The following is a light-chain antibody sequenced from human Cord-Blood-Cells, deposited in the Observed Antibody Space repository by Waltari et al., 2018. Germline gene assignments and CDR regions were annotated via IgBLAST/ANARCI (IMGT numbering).Light chain of an antibody. V-gene: IGLV1-40*01. CDR2: GNT. CDR1: SSNIGAGYD. CDR3: QSYDSSLSGWV. J-gene: IGLJ3*02. Sequence: QSVLTQPPSVSGAPGQRVTISCTGSSSNIGAGYDVHWYQQLPGTAPRLLIYGNTKRSSGVTDRFSGSKSGTSASRAISGLQAEDEADYYWQSYDSSLSGWVFGGGTKLTVL.